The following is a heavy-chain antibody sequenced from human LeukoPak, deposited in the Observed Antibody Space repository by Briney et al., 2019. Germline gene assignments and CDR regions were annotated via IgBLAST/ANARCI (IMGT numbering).Heavy chain of an antibody. CDR1: GDSASSNSAT. CDR3: ARLTGDMGD. CDR2: TYYRSKWYN. J-gene: IGHJ4*02. D-gene: IGHD7-27*01. V-gene: IGHV6-1*01. Sequence: SQTLSLTCAISGDSASSNSATWHWIRQSPSRGLEWLGRTYYRSKWYNDHAVSVKSRITINPDTSKNQFSLQLTSVTPEDTAVYYCARLTGDMGDWGQGTLVTVSS.